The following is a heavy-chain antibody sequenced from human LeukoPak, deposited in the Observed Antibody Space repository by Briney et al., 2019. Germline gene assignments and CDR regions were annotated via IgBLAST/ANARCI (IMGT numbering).Heavy chain of an antibody. CDR2: ISSSSSYI. CDR3: AELGITMIGGV. V-gene: IGHV3-21*01. D-gene: IGHD3-10*02. CDR1: GFTFSNAW. J-gene: IGHJ6*04. Sequence: GGSLRLSCAASGFTFSNAWMSWVRQAPGKGLEWVSSISSSSSYIYYADSVKGRFTISRDNAKNSLYLQMNSLRAEDTAVYYCAELGITMIGGVWGKGTTVSISS.